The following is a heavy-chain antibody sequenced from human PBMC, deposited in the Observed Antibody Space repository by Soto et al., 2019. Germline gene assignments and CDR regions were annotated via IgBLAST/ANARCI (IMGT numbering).Heavy chain of an antibody. CDR3: ARDYYDSSGYSPIGY. Sequence: GGSLRLSCAASGFTFSDYYMSWIRQAPGKGLEWVSYISSSGSTIYYADSVKGRFTISRDNAKNSLYLQMNSLRAEDTAVYYCARDYYDSSGYSPIGYWGQGTLVTVSS. D-gene: IGHD3-22*01. V-gene: IGHV3-11*01. J-gene: IGHJ4*02. CDR2: ISSSGSTI. CDR1: GFTFSDYY.